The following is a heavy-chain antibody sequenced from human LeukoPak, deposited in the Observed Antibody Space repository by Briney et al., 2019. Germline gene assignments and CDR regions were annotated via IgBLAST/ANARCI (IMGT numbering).Heavy chain of an antibody. D-gene: IGHD2-2*01. CDR2: IYYSEST. Sequence: PSETLSLTCTVSGGSISSYYWSWIRQPPGKGLEWIGYIYYSESTNYNPSLKSRVTISVDTSKNQFSLKLSSVTAADTAVYYCARGIYCSSTSCYYYFDYWGQGTLVTVSS. V-gene: IGHV4-59*01. CDR3: ARGIYCSSTSCYYYFDY. J-gene: IGHJ4*02. CDR1: GGSISSYY.